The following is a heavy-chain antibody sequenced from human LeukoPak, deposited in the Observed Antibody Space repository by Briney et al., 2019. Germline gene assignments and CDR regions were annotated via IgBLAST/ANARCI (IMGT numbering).Heavy chain of an antibody. Sequence: GRCLRLACAASGFTVSSYGMHWVRQAPGKWLGWVAVISYDGSNTYYADSVKGRFTISRDNSKNTLYLQMNSLRAEDTAVYYCAKEGGLSSGYYYLDYWGQGTLVTVSS. D-gene: IGHD3-22*01. CDR1: GFTVSSYG. V-gene: IGHV3-30*18. J-gene: IGHJ4*02. CDR3: AKEGGLSSGYYYLDY. CDR2: ISYDGSNT.